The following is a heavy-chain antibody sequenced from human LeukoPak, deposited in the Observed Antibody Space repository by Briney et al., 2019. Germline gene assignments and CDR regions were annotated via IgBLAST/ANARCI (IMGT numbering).Heavy chain of an antibody. CDR2: IYGGGST. J-gene: IGHJ2*01. CDR3: ARSNYGDWHFDL. CDR1: GLTVSSNY. Sequence: GGSLRLSCAASGLTVSSNYMSWVRQAPGKGLEWVSVIYGGGSTFYADSVKDRFSISRGNSKNTLYLQMNGLRVEDTAVYYCARSNYGDWHFDLWGRGTLVTVSS. V-gene: IGHV3-53*01. D-gene: IGHD3-10*01.